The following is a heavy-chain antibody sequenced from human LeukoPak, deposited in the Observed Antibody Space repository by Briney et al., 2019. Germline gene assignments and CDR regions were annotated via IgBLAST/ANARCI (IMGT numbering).Heavy chain of an antibody. J-gene: IGHJ6*02. D-gene: IGHD2-2*01. Sequence: GGSLRLSCAASGFTVSSYAMSWVRQAPGKGLEWVSAISGSGGSTYYAESVKGRFTISRDNSKNTLYLQMNSLRAEDTAVYYCAKADRKPAATNYYYYYGMDVWGQGTTVTVSS. V-gene: IGHV3-23*01. CDR1: GFTVSSYA. CDR2: ISGSGGST. CDR3: AKADRKPAATNYYYYYGMDV.